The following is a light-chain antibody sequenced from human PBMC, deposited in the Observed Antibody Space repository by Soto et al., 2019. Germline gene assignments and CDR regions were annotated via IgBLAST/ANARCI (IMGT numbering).Light chain of an antibody. CDR3: ATWDDSLSGHYV. CDR1: SSNLGTGYD. Sequence: QSVLTQPPSVSGAPGQRVTISCTGSSSNLGTGYDVHWYQQLPGTAPRLLIYSNNQRPSGVPDRFSGSKSGTSASLAISGLRSEDEADYYCATWDDSLSGHYVFGTGTKLTVL. CDR2: SNN. V-gene: IGLV1-47*02. J-gene: IGLJ1*01.